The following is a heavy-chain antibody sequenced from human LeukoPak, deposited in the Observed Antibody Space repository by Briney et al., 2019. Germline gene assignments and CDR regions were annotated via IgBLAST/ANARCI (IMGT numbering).Heavy chain of an antibody. V-gene: IGHV3-11*01. CDR2: ISSSGSTI. CDR3: ARDPNYYGSGSYLDY. CDR1: GFTFSDYY. Sequence: GGSLRLSCAASGFTFSDYYMSWIRQAPGKGLEWVSYISSSGSTIYYADSVKGRFTISRDNAKNSLYLQMSSLRAEDTAVYYCARDPNYYGSGSYLDYWGQGTLVTVSS. D-gene: IGHD3-10*01. J-gene: IGHJ4*02.